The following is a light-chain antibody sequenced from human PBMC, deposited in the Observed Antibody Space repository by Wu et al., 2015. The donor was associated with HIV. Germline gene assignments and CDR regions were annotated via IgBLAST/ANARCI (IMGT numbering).Light chain of an antibody. V-gene: IGKV3-20*01. J-gene: IGKJ1*01. CDR1: QRISSSY. CDR3: QHFGSSPGVTCT. CDR2: GAT. Sequence: PGERATLSCRASQRISSSYLVWYQQKPRPRLPGLLVYGATNRATGTPDRFSGSGSGTDFTPTISRLEPEDFAVYYCQHFGSSPGVTCTFGQGTKVEIK.